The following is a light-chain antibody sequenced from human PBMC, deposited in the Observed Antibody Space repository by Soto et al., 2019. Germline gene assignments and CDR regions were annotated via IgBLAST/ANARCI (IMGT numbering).Light chain of an antibody. Sequence: AIQLTQSPASLSASVGDRVTITCRASQGISSALAWYQQKPGETPKLLISDASSLESGVPSRFSGSGSGTEFTLTISSLQPEDFATYYCQQRNTYPVTFGGGTKVEIK. V-gene: IGKV1-13*02. CDR3: QQRNTYPVT. J-gene: IGKJ4*01. CDR1: QGISSA. CDR2: DAS.